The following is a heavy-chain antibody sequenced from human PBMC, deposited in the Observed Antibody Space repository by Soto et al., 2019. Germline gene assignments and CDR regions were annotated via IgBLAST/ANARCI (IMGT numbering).Heavy chain of an antibody. D-gene: IGHD2-8*01. V-gene: IGHV3-7*01. Sequence: PGGSLRLSCAASGLTFSTYWMDWVRQTPGKGLEWVANINQDGSEKNYVGSVKGRFTISRDNAKNSLYLQMSSLTAEDSALYYCSRSLNAWGQGTLVTVSS. CDR1: GLTFSTYW. CDR2: INQDGSEK. J-gene: IGHJ5*02. CDR3: SRSLNA.